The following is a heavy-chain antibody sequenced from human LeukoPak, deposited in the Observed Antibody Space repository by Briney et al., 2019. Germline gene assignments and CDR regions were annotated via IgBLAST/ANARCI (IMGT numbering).Heavy chain of an antibody. J-gene: IGHJ6*03. D-gene: IGHD3-22*01. V-gene: IGHV3-21*04. CDR2: ITSSSSYI. Sequence: GGSLRLSCAASGFTFSSYCMNWVRQAPGKGLEWVSSITSSSSYIYFADSVKGRFTISRDNAKNSLYLQMNSLRAEDTALYYCARDQRHYYDSSGYYRTKNYYYYYYMDVWGKGTTVTVSS. CDR1: GFTFSSYC. CDR3: ARDQRHYYDSSGYYRTKNYYYYYYMDV.